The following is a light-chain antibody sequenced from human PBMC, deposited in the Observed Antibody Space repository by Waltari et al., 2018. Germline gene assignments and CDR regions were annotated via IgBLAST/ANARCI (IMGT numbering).Light chain of an antibody. CDR2: DVR. V-gene: IGLV2-14*03. J-gene: IGLJ3*02. CDR3: SSYTSGNTWV. CDR1: SSDFGAYNY. Sequence: QSVLTQPASVSGSSGQSLTISCTGTSSDFGAYNYVSWYQQHPGKAPKIVIYDVRKRPSGFSDRFSGSKSGNTASLTISGLQAEDEADYYCSSYTSGNTWVFGGGTKLTVL.